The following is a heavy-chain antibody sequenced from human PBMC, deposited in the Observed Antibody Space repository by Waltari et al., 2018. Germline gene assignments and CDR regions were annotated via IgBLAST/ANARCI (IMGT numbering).Heavy chain of an antibody. J-gene: IGHJ4*02. CDR2: ISYDGSNK. V-gene: IGHV3-30-3*01. Sequence: QVQLVESGGGVVQPGRSLRLSWAASGFTFSSYSMAGVRQPPGKGLEWVAVISYDGSNKYYADSVKGRFTISRDNSKNTLYLQMNSLRAEDTAVYYCARGYDSSGYYHFDYWGQGTLVTVSS. CDR3: ARGYDSSGYYHFDY. CDR1: GFTFSSYS. D-gene: IGHD3-22*01.